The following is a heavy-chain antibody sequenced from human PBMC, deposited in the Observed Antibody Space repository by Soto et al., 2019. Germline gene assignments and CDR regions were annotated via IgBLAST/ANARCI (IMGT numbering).Heavy chain of an antibody. CDR2: LYDSGRT. CDR1: GDSIKTNY. J-gene: IGHJ4*02. V-gene: IGHV4-59*08. Sequence: SSETLSLTCLVSGDSIKTNYWWAWIRQSPGKGLEWIGYLYDSGRTNYNPSLKSRVTISGDTSNKQFSLKLRSVTAADTAVYYCARHEGRFYDPNFDDWGQGIMVTVSS. D-gene: IGHD3-3*01. CDR3: ARHEGRFYDPNFDD.